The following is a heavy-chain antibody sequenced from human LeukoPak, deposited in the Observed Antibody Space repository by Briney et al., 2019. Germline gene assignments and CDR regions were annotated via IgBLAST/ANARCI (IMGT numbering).Heavy chain of an antibody. V-gene: IGHV4-61*02. J-gene: IGHJ4*02. CDR1: GGSISSGSYY. CDR2: IYTSGST. Sequence: PSQTLSLTCTVSGGSISSGSYYWSWIRQPAGKGLEWIGRIYTSGSTNYNPSLKSRVTISVDTSKNQFSLKLSSVTAADTAVYYCARELVKKGNDPNMGFDYWGQGTLVTVSS. D-gene: IGHD3-16*01. CDR3: ARELVKKGNDPNMGFDY.